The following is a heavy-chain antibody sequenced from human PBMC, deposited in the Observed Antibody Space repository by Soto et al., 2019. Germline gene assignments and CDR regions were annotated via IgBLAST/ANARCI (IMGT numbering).Heavy chain of an antibody. D-gene: IGHD3-10*01. J-gene: IGHJ5*02. CDR3: ASGSGSYYWFDP. CDR1: GGSISSGGYY. V-gene: IGHV4-31*03. CDR2: IYYSGST. Sequence: QVQLQESGPGLVKPSQTLSLTCTVSGGSISSGGYYWSWIRQHPGKGLEWIGYIYYSGSTYYNPSLKSRVXLXVXXSKTQCSLKLSSVPAADTAVYYCASGSGSYYWFDPWGQGTLVTVSS.